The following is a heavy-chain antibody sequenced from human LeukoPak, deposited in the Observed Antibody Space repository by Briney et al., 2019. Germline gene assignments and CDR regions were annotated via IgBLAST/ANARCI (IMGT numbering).Heavy chain of an antibody. Sequence: GEPLKISCKGSGYSFTNYWIAWVRQMPGKGLEWMGIIYPGDSDTRYSPSFQGQVTISADKSISTAYLQWSSLEASDTAMYYCARNVPTYYYYYMDVRGKGTTVTVSS. D-gene: IGHD2-2*01. CDR2: IYPGDSDT. J-gene: IGHJ6*03. CDR1: GYSFTNYW. CDR3: ARNVPTYYYYYMDV. V-gene: IGHV5-51*01.